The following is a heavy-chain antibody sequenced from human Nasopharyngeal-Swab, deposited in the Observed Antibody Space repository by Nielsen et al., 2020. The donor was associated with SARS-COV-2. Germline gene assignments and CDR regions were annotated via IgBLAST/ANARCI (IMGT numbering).Heavy chain of an antibody. V-gene: IGHV1-46*01. CDR1: GYTFTSYY. D-gene: IGHD6-13*01. CDR3: ARDRYLIPSAAGKDY. CDR2: INPSGGST. Sequence: ASVKVSCKASGYTFTSYYMHWVRQAPGQGLEWMGIINPSGGSTSYAQKFQGRVTMTRDTSTSTVYMELSSLRSEDTAVCYCARDRYLIPSAAGKDYWGQGTLVTVSS. J-gene: IGHJ4*02.